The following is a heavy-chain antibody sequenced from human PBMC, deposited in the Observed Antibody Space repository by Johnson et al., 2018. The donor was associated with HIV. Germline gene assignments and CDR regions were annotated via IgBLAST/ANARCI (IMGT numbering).Heavy chain of an antibody. CDR1: GFTFSDYY. J-gene: IGHJ3*02. V-gene: IGHV3-11*04. CDR3: ARARITILGVVLGADAFDI. CDR2: ISSSGSTI. Sequence: QVQVLESGGGLVKPGGSLRLSCAASGFTFSDYYMSWIRQAPGKGLEWVSYISSSGSTIYYADSVKGRFTISRDNAKNSLYLQMNSLRAEDTAVYYFARARITILGVVLGADAFDIWGQGTMVTVSS. D-gene: IGHD3-3*01.